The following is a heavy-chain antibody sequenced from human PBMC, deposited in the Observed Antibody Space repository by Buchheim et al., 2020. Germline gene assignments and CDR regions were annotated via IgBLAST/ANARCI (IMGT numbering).Heavy chain of an antibody. V-gene: IGHV3-66*01. CDR1: GFTVSSNY. CDR3: ARGRIGYYDSSGYYDYYYYGMDV. CDR2: IYSGGST. J-gene: IGHJ6*02. D-gene: IGHD3-22*01. Sequence: EVQLVESGGGLVQPGGSLRLSCAASGFTVSSNYMSWVRQAPGKGLEWVSVIYSGGSTYYADSVKGRFTISRDNSKNPLYLQMNSLRAEDTAVYYCARGRIGYYDSSGYYDYYYYGMDVWGQGTT.